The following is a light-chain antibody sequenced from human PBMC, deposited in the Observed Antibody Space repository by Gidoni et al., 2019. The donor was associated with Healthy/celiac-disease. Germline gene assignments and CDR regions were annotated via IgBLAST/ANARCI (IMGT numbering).Light chain of an antibody. J-gene: IGKJ2*01. V-gene: IGKV3-11*01. CDR2: DAS. CDR3: QQRSNWPLYT. CDR1: QSVSSY. Sequence: EIVLTQSPATLSLSPGERATLSCRASQSVSSYLAWYQQKPGQAPRLLIYDASNRATGIPARFSGSGSGTDFTLTISSLEPEDFAVYYCQQRSNWPLYTFGQXTKLETK.